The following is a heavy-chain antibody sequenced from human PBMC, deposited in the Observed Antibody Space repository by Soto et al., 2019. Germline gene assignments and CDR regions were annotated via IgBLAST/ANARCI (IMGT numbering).Heavy chain of an antibody. J-gene: IGHJ6*03. CDR3: TRIGDLPFYGSGAYRVYYYYMDV. V-gene: IGHV1-8*01. D-gene: IGHD3-10*01. CDR2: MNPNNGNT. Sequence: GASVKVSCKASGYTFTNYEINWVRQATGQGLEWLGWMNPNNGNTGHAQKFQGRVTMTRNTSISTAYMELSSLRSEDTAVYYCTRIGDLPFYGSGAYRVYYYYMDVWGKGTTVTVSS. CDR1: GYTFTNYE.